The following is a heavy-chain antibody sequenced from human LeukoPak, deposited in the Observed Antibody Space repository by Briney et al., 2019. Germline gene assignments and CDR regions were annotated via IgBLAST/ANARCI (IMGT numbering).Heavy chain of an antibody. J-gene: IGHJ3*01. CDR1: GGSFRDYY. CDR3: AKAPYLSSGS. D-gene: IGHD3-22*01. CDR2: INHSGST. Sequence: SETLSLTCAVYGGSFRDYYWSGIRQPPGKGLEWIGEINHSGSTNYNPSLKSRVTISLDTSKDQFSLKLTSVTAADTAVYYCAKAPYLSSGSWGQGILVAVSS. V-gene: IGHV4-34*01.